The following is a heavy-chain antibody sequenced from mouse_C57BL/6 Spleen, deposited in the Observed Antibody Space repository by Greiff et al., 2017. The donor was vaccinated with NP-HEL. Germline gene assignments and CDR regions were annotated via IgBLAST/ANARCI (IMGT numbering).Heavy chain of an antibody. D-gene: IGHD1-1*01. CDR3: TRPVVATKGYFDV. V-gene: IGHV1-7*01. CDR1: GYTFPRSW. Sequence: VQLPQSWAALATPWASVPLSCTASGYTFPRSWLPLLTPRPGQGLEWIGYINPSSGYTKYNQKFKDKATLTADKSSSTAYMQLSSLTYEDSAVYYCTRPVVATKGYFDVWSTGTTVTVSS. CDR2: INPSSGYT. J-gene: IGHJ1*03.